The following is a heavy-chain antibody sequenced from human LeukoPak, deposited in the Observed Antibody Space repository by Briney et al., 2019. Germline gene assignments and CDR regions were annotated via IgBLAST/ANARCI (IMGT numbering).Heavy chain of an antibody. CDR3: ARGRGATRYFDL. J-gene: IGHJ2*01. V-gene: IGHV1-8*03. Sequence: AASVKVSCKASGYTFTSYDINWVRQATGQGLEWMGWMNPNSGNTGYAQKFQGRVTITRNTSISTAYMELSSLRSEDTAVYYCARGRGATRYFDLWGRGTLVTVSS. CDR1: GYTFTSYD. CDR2: MNPNSGNT. D-gene: IGHD1-26*01.